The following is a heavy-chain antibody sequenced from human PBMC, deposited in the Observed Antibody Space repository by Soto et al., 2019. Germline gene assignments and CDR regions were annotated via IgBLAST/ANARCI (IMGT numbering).Heavy chain of an antibody. CDR1: RYAFSNYG. Sequence: QVQLVQSGAEVREPGASVKVSCKASRYAFSNYGINWVRQAPGQGLEWMGWINTYNDDTDYAQNLQGRVTMTTDTTTSTADMELTSLRSDDTAVNYSAREPYSSGWYRRSDSRRLDYWGQGTLVTVSS. D-gene: IGHD6-19*01. V-gene: IGHV1-18*01. J-gene: IGHJ4*02. CDR3: AREPYSSGWYRRSDSRRLDY. CDR2: INTYNDDT.